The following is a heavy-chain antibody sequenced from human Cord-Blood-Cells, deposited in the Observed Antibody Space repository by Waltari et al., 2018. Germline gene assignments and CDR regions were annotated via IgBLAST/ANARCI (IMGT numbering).Heavy chain of an antibody. D-gene: IGHD5-12*01. CDR3: ARATIDYYYGMDV. CDR1: GFTFSSYS. Sequence: EVQLVESGGGLVKPGGSLRLSCAASGFTFSSYSMNWVRQAPGKGLEWVSSISSSSSYKYYADSVTGRFTISRDNTKNSLYLQMNSLRAEDTAVYYCARATIDYYYGMDVWGQGTTVTVSS. J-gene: IGHJ6*02. CDR2: ISSSSSYK. V-gene: IGHV3-21*01.